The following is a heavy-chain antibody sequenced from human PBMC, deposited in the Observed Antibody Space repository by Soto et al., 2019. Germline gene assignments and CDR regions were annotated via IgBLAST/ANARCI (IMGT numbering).Heavy chain of an antibody. D-gene: IGHD2-2*02. CDR2: IYYSGST. CDR1: GGSISSGGYY. CDR3: AGNTPLSRAIDY. Sequence: SETLSLTCTVSGGSISSGGYYWSWIRQHPGKGLEWIGYIYYSGSTYYNPSLKSRVTISVDTSKDQFSLKLSSVTAADTAVYYCAGNTPLSRAIDYWGPGTLVTVSS. J-gene: IGHJ4*02. V-gene: IGHV4-31*03.